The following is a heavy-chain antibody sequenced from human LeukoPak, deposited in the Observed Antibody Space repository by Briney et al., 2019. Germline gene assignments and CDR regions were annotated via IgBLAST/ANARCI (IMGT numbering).Heavy chain of an antibody. Sequence: PSETLSLTCTVSGGSISTSNYYWGWIRQPPGKGLEWIGNIFYSGSTYYSPSLKSRVTISLDTSRNQFSLKLNSVTAADTAVCYCARDVTAAFDYWGQGTLVTVSS. CDR1: GGSISTSNYY. J-gene: IGHJ4*02. CDR3: ARDVTAAFDY. D-gene: IGHD6-13*01. CDR2: IFYSGST. V-gene: IGHV4-39*07.